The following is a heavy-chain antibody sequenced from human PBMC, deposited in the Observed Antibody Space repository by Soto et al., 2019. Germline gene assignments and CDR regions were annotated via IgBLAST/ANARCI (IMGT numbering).Heavy chain of an antibody. Sequence: ESGGGVVPPGRSLRLSCAASGFTFSSYGMHWVRQAPGKGLEWVAVISYDGSNKYYADSVKGRFTISRDNSKNTLYLQMNSLRAEDTAVYYCAKEDSSSALDYWGQGTLVTVSS. J-gene: IGHJ4*02. CDR3: AKEDSSSALDY. CDR2: ISYDGSNK. V-gene: IGHV3-30*18. CDR1: GFTFSSYG. D-gene: IGHD6-6*01.